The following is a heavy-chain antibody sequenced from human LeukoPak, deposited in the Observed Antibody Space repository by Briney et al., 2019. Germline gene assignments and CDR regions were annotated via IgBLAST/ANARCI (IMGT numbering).Heavy chain of an antibody. Sequence: SETLSLTCTVSGGSISSYYWSWIRQPPGKGLALIGYIYYSGSTNYNPSLKSRVTISVDTSKNQFSLKLSSVTAADTAVYYCARASITIFGVVPNAFDIWGQGTMVTVSS. J-gene: IGHJ3*02. CDR2: IYYSGST. D-gene: IGHD3-3*01. V-gene: IGHV4-59*01. CDR3: ARASITIFGVVPNAFDI. CDR1: GGSISSYY.